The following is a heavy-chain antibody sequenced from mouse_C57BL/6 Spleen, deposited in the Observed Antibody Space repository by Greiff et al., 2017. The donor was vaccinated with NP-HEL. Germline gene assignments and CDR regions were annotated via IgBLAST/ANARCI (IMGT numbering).Heavy chain of an antibody. Sequence: VQLQQSGAELVKPGASVKISCKASGYAFSSYWMNWVKQRPGKGLEWIGQIYPGDGDTNYNGKFKGKATLTADKSSSTAYMQISSLTSEDSSVYVCARSDYYYGSSYDDYWGKGTTLTVSS. V-gene: IGHV1-80*01. J-gene: IGHJ2*01. CDR1: GYAFSSYW. CDR2: IYPGDGDT. D-gene: IGHD1-1*01. CDR3: ARSDYYYGSSYDDY.